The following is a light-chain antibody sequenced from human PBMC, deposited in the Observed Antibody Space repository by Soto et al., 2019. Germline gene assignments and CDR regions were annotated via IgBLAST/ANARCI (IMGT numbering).Light chain of an antibody. CDR2: EVS. CDR3: SSYTSTTTLV. CDR1: NSDVGGYNY. Sequence: QSALTQPASVSGSPGQSITISCTGTNSDVGGYNYVSWYQQHPGKAPKLIIYEVSSRPSGVSNRFSGSKSGNTASLTISGLQADDEADYYCSSYTSTTTLVFGRGTKLTVL. J-gene: IGLJ2*01. V-gene: IGLV2-14*01.